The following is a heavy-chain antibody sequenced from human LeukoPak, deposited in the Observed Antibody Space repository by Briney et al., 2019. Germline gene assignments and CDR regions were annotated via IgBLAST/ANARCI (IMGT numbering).Heavy chain of an antibody. Sequence: GGSLRLSCAASGFTFDNYAMHWVRQAPGKGLEWVSGISWNSGTIGYGDSVKGRFTISRDNAKSSLYLQMNSLRAEDMAVHYCAKAQDYGGKNYFDYWGQGTLVTVSS. CDR3: AKAQDYGGKNYFDY. V-gene: IGHV3-9*03. CDR2: ISWNSGTI. CDR1: GFTFDNYA. J-gene: IGHJ4*02. D-gene: IGHD4-23*01.